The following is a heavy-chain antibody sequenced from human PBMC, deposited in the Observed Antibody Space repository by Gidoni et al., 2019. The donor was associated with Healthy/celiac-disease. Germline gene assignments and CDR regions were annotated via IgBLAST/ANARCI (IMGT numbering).Heavy chain of an antibody. V-gene: IGHV1-46*01. J-gene: IGHJ4*02. CDR2: INPRSGDP. D-gene: IGHD2-15*01. CDR3: ARGDIVLVVAAVSIDY. CDR1: GYTFTTYY. Sequence: QVQLVQSGAEVKKPGASVKVSCKAIGYTFTTYYIHWVRQAPGQGLEWMGMINPRSGDPAYAQEFQGRVTMTRDTSASIVYMELNSLRSEDTAVYYCARGDIVLVVAAVSIDYWGQGTLVTVSS.